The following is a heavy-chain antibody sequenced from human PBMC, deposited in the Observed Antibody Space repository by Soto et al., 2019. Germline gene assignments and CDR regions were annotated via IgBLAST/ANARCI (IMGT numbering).Heavy chain of an antibody. J-gene: IGHJ4*02. CDR2: IKQDGGEK. V-gene: IGHV3-7*01. D-gene: IGHD2-8*02. Sequence: EVQLVESGGGLVQPGGSLRLSCAASGFTFSNYWMTWVRQAPGKGLEWVANIKQDGGEKYYLDSVKGRFTISRDNAKXXXXXXXXXXXXXXXXXXXXXXXXXXXXXXRYCNSPTCPEDYWGQGALVTVSS. CDR3: XXXXXXXXXXRYCNSPTCPEDY. CDR1: GFTFSNYW.